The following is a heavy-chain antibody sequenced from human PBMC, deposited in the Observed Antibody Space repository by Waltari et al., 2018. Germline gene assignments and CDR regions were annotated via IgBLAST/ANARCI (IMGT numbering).Heavy chain of an antibody. CDR1: ENTFTDYH. D-gene: IGHD6-19*01. CDR2: INPNSGGN. Sequence: QVHLVQSGAEVKKPGTSVTVSCKASENTFTDYHIHWVRQAPGQGLEGMGVINPNSGGNKFAQECQGRVSQTRDTSITTAYLELSRLRSDDTAFYYCARAPVYTSGWYYFNYWGQGSLVTVSS. CDR3: ARAPVYTSGWYYFNY. V-gene: IGHV1-2*02. J-gene: IGHJ4*02.